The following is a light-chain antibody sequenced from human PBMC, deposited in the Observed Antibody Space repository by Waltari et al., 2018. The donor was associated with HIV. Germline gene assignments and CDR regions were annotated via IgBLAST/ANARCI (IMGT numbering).Light chain of an antibody. Sequence: QSALTQPASVSGSPGQSITISCPGTSSDVGGYNLVSWYQQHPGKAPKLMIYVVSKRPSGVSNRFSGSKSGNTASLTISGLQAEDEADYYCCAYAGSTTYVIFGGGTKLTVL. V-gene: IGLV2-23*02. J-gene: IGLJ2*01. CDR1: SSDVGGYNL. CDR3: CAYAGSTTYVI. CDR2: VVS.